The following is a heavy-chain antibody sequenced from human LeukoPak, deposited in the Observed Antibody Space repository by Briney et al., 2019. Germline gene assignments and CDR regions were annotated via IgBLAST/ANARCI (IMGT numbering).Heavy chain of an antibody. D-gene: IGHD6-19*01. CDR2: IRNKANSYTT. CDR1: GFTFSDHY. CDR3: ARDPQYSSGWYKYFQH. V-gene: IGHV3-72*01. Sequence: PGGSLRLSCAASGFTFSDHYMDWVRQAPGKGLEWVGRIRNKANSYTTDYAASVSGRFTVSRDDSKNSLFLQMDSLKTEDTAVYYCARDPQYSSGWYKYFQHWGQGTLVTVSS. J-gene: IGHJ1*01.